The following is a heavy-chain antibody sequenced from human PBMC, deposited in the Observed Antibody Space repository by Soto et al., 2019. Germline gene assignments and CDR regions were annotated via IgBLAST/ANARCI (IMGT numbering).Heavy chain of an antibody. D-gene: IGHD2-2*02. CDR1: GFTFSSYG. CDR3: VKAGGGTSCYNAHDY. CDR2: VTGSGDNT. J-gene: IGHJ4*02. Sequence: PGGSLRLSCAASGFTFSSYGMSWVRQAPGKGLEWVSGVTGSGDNTYYAGSVKGRFTISRDNSKNTLYLQMNNLRAEDTALYYCVKAGGGTSCYNAHDYWGQGTLVTVSS. V-gene: IGHV3-23*01.